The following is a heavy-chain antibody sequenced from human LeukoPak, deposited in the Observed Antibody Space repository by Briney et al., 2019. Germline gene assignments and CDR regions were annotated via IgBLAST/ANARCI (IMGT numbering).Heavy chain of an antibody. CDR3: ARVWSAFDV. Sequence: GGSLRLSCAASGFTFSSYAMSWVRQAPGKGLEWVAHIKQDGSEKNYVDSVEGRFTISRDNAKNSVYLQMNSLRAEDTAVYYCARVWSAFDVRGQGTMVTVSS. J-gene: IGHJ3*01. D-gene: IGHD3-3*01. CDR2: IKQDGSEK. CDR1: GFTFSSYA. V-gene: IGHV3-7*04.